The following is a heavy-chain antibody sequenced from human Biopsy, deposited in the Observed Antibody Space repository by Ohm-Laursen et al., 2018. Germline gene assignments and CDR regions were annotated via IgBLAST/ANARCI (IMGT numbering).Heavy chain of an antibody. CDR1: GGSMSSYY. CDR3: ARGEAGVYDALDI. CDR2: IYNSGST. Sequence: SDTLSHTCTVSGGSMSSYYWTWIRQPPGKGLEWIGYIYNSGSTNYNPSLKSRVTISVAVDTSKSQFSLRLSSVTAADTAMYYCARGEAGVYDALDIWGQGTMVIVSS. D-gene: IGHD3-10*01. V-gene: IGHV4-59*07. J-gene: IGHJ3*02.